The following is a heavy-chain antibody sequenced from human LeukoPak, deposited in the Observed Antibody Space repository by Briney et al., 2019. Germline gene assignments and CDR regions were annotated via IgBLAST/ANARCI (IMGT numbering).Heavy chain of an antibody. CDR2: THYRSRWYT. CDR1: GDSVSNNRAA. CDR3: ARDLWKPINYYYYYMDV. D-gene: IGHD3-3*01. Sequence: SQTLSLTCAISGDSVSNNRAAWNWIRQSPSRGLEWLGRTHYRSRWYTDYADSVKSRITINQDSSKNHFSLQLKSVTPEDTAVYYCARDLWKPINYYYYYMDVWGEGTTVTVSS. V-gene: IGHV6-1*01. J-gene: IGHJ6*03.